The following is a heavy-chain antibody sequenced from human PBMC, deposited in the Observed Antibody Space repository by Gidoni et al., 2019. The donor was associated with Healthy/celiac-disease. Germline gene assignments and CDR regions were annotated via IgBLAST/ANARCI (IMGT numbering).Heavy chain of an antibody. J-gene: IGHJ6*03. V-gene: IGHV1-8*01. Sequence: QVQLVQSGAEVKKPGASVKVPCKASGYTFTRYDINWLRQATGQGLEWMGWRNPNSGNTGYAQKFQGRVTMTRNTSISTAYMELSSLSSEDTAVYYCARGVCSTSCLDYYMDVWGKGTTVTVSS. CDR2: RNPNSGNT. CDR1: GYTFTRYD. CDR3: ARGVCSTSCLDYYMDV. D-gene: IGHD2-2*01.